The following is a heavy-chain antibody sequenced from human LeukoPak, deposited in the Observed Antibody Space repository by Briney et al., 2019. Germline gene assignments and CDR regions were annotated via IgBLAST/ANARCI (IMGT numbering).Heavy chain of an antibody. D-gene: IGHD2-2*02. CDR3: ARMRYTFNYEGNYHFMDV. V-gene: IGHV3-21*01. CDR2: ITSSSTYI. J-gene: IGHJ6*03. CDR1: GFTFNSYS. Sequence: PGGSLRLSCTASGFTFNSYSMTWVRQAPGKGLEWVSSITSSSTYIYYADSMKGRFTISRDNANNSPYLQMNRLRAEDTALYFCARMRYTFNYEGNYHFMDVWGKGTTVTVSS.